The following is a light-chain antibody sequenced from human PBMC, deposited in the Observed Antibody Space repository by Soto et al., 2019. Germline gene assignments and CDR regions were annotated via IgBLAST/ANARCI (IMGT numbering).Light chain of an antibody. J-gene: IGLJ2*01. CDR3: SSYTTRNTLV. Sequence: QSVLTQPASVSGSPGQSVTISCTGTSSDVGGYNYVSWYQQHPGRAPKVIIYDARNRPSGVSDRFSGSKSGNTASLTISGLQAEDEADYYCSSYTTRNTLVFGGGTKLTVL. CDR1: SSDVGGYNY. CDR2: DAR. V-gene: IGLV2-14*03.